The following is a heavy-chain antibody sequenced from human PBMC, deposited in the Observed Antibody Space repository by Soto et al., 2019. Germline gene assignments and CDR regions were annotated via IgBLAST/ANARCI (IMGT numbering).Heavy chain of an antibody. Sequence: QVQLQESGPGLVKPSETLSLTCTVSGGSISSYYWSWIRQPPGKGLEWIGYIYYSGSTNYNPSLKSRVTISVDTSKTQFSPKRSSVTAAGTSVYYCARRYGYSFEYWGQGTLVTVSS. J-gene: IGHJ4*02. CDR3: ARRYGYSFEY. V-gene: IGHV4-59*08. CDR1: GGSISSYY. CDR2: IYYSGST. D-gene: IGHD1-1*01.